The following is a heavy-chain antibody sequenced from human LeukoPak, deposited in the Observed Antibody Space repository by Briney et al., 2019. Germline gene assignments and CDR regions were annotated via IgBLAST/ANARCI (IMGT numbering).Heavy chain of an antibody. V-gene: IGHV1-2*02. J-gene: IGHJ4*02. Sequence: ASVKVSCKASGYTLTGYYMFWVRQAPGQGLEWMGWINPNTGATKYGQNFQGRVTLTRDTSIRTTFMELSSLRSDDTAFDYCARDERFCNGDNHYPDLGYWGQGTLVTVSS. CDR3: ARDERFCNGDNHYPDLGY. D-gene: IGHD2-15*01. CDR2: INPNTGAT. CDR1: GYTLTGYY.